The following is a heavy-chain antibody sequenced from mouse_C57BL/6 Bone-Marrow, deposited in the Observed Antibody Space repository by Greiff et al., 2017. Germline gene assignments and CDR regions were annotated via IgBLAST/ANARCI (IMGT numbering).Heavy chain of an antibody. CDR2: ISSGSSTI. CDR3: ARSEGDLVYFDD. V-gene: IGHV5-17*01. Sequence: EVKLMESGGGLVKPGGSLKLSCAASGFTFSDYGMHWVRQAPEKGLEWVAYISSGSSTIYYADTVKGRFTISRDNAKNTLFLQMTSLRSEDTARYYCARSEGDLVYFDDWGQVTTLTASS. J-gene: IGHJ2*01. D-gene: IGHD2-13*01. CDR1: GFTFSDYG.